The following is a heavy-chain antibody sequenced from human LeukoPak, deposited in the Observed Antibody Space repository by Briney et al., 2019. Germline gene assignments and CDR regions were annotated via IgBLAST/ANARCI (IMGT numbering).Heavy chain of an antibody. CDR3: AGTGGSSSGRYFDY. Sequence: GRSLRLSCTVSGFTFGDYAMSWVRQAPGKGLEWVGSIRRKVYGGTTEYAASVKGTFTISRDDSKSIAYLQMNSLKTEDTAVYYCAGTGGSSSGRYFDYWGQGTLVTVSS. CDR2: IRRKVYGGTT. D-gene: IGHD6-6*01. CDR1: GFTFGDYA. J-gene: IGHJ4*02. V-gene: IGHV3-49*04.